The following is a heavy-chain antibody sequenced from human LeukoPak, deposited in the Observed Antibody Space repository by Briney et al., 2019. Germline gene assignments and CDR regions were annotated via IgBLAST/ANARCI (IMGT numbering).Heavy chain of an antibody. Sequence: GGSLRLSCAASGFTFSSYAMHWVRQAPGKGLEYVSAINSNGGSTYYANSVKGRFTISRDNSKNTLYLQMGSLRAEDMAVYYCARAITGTTTAWLDPWGQGTLVTVSS. V-gene: IGHV3-64*01. D-gene: IGHD1-7*01. CDR1: GFTFSSYA. CDR3: ARAITGTTTAWLDP. J-gene: IGHJ5*02. CDR2: INSNGGST.